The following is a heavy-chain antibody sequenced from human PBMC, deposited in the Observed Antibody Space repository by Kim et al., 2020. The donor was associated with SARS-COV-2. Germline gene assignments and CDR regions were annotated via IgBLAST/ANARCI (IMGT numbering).Heavy chain of an antibody. D-gene: IGHD6-6*01. CDR1: GYTFTSYA. V-gene: IGHV7-4-1*02. Sequence: ASVKVSCKASGYTFTSYAMNWVRQAPGQGLEWMGWINTNTGNPTYAQGFTGRFVFSLDTSVSTAYLQISSLKAEDTAVYYCARSWGTIAARPSRSHYYYGMDVWGQGTTVTVSS. J-gene: IGHJ6*02. CDR2: INTNTGNP. CDR3: ARSWGTIAARPSRSHYYYGMDV.